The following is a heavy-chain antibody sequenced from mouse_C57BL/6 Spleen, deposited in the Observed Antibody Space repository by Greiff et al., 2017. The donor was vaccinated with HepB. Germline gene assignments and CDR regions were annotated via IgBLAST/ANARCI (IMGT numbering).Heavy chain of an antibody. V-gene: IGHV1-69*01. CDR3: ARSGSIMVTTRGNYFDY. J-gene: IGHJ2*01. D-gene: IGHD2-2*01. CDR1: GYTFTSYW. Sequence: QVQLQQPGAELVMPGASVKLSCKASGYTFTSYWMHWVKQRPGQGLEWIGEIDPSDSYTNYNQKFKGKSTLTVDKSSSTAYMQLSSLTSEDSAVYYCARSGSIMVTTRGNYFDYWGQGTTLTVSS. CDR2: IDPSDSYT.